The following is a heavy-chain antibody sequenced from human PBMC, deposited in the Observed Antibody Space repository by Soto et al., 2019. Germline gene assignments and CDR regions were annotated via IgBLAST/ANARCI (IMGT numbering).Heavy chain of an antibody. CDR2: ISGSGGST. V-gene: IGHV3-23*01. CDR3: AKVIAAAGNYYYYYYSMDV. Sequence: GGSLRLSCAASGFTFSSYAMSWVRQAPGKGLEWVSAISGSGGSTYYADSVKGRFTISRDNSKNTLYLQMNSLRAEDTAVYYCAKVIAAAGNYYYYYYSMDVWGQGTTVTVSS. D-gene: IGHD6-13*01. CDR1: GFTFSSYA. J-gene: IGHJ6*02.